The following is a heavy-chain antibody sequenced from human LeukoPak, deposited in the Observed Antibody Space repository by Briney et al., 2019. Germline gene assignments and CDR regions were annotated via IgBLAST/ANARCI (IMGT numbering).Heavy chain of an antibody. CDR2: ISVINNGNT. CDR3: SREFPFCGADCFSGVFDI. J-gene: IGHJ3*02. CDR1: GYTFSIYG. Sequence: ASVTVSCTASGYTFSIYGINWVRQAPGQGLEWMGWISVINNGNTRYAQNFQGRLTMTTDTSTTTAYMELRSLRSDDTAVYYCSREFPFCGADCFSGVFDIWGQGTMVTVS. V-gene: IGHV1-18*01. D-gene: IGHD2-21*02.